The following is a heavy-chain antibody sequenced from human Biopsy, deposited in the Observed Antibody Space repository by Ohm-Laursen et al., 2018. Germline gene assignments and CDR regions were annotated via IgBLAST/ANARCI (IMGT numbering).Heavy chain of an antibody. D-gene: IGHD3-22*01. CDR1: GESFNGYY. Sequence: SDTLSLTCAVYGESFNGYYWSWIRQTPGKGLEWIGEINHSGRTNYNPSLKSRVTISVDTSKNQFSLKVRPVTAADTAVYYCVRGVDYYDPYRYYALDVWGQGTTVTVSS. J-gene: IGHJ6*02. CDR3: VRGVDYYDPYRYYALDV. CDR2: INHSGRT. V-gene: IGHV4-34*01.